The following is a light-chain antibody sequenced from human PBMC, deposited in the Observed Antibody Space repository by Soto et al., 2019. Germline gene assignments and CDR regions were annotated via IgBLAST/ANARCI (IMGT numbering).Light chain of an antibody. V-gene: IGLV2-14*03. CDR3: CSYGGSSNPYV. J-gene: IGLJ1*01. CDR1: SSDVGGYNY. Sequence: QSVLAQPASVSGSPGQWITISCTGTSSDVGGYNYVSWFQQHPGKAPKLMIYDVSNRPSGISDRFSGSKSGNTASLTISGLQAEDEADYYCCSYGGSSNPYVFGSGTKVTVL. CDR2: DVS.